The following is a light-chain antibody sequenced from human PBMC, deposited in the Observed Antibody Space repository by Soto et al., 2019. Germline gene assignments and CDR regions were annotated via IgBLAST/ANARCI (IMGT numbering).Light chain of an antibody. J-gene: IGKJ1*01. Sequence: IQFTQSPSSLSASVGDRVTITFRASQGIRNDLGWYQQKPGKAPKLLIYAASSLQSGVPSRFSGSGSGTDFTLTISSLQPEDFATYYCLKDYNYPWTFGQGTKVDIK. V-gene: IGKV1-6*01. CDR1: QGIRND. CDR2: AAS. CDR3: LKDYNYPWT.